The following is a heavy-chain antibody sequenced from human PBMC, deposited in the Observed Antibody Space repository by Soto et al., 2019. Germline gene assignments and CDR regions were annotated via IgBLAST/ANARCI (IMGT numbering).Heavy chain of an antibody. J-gene: IGHJ4*02. Sequence: DVQLLESGGGLVQPGGSLRLSCAASGFPFSTYAMTWVRQAPGKGLEWVSGISDGGGSTYYADSVKGRFTISRDTSKNTLYLHMNSLRAEDTAVYYYARVFCSNGVCYMGHFDYWGQGTLVTVSS. CDR3: ARVFCSNGVCYMGHFDY. V-gene: IGHV3-23*01. CDR1: GFPFSTYA. CDR2: ISDGGGST. D-gene: IGHD2-8*01.